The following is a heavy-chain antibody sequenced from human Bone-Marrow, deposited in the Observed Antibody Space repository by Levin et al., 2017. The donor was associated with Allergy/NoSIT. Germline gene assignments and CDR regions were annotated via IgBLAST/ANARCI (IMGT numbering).Heavy chain of an antibody. CDR1: GFSFSDYA. Sequence: GESLKISCVASGFSFSDYAMSWVRQAPGKGLDYVSAISGSGGNTNYADSVKGRFTISRDNSENTLYLQMNALRADDTAIYYCANMPLGSWTRPNTNLYFDYWGQGTLVSVSS. V-gene: IGHV3-23*01. D-gene: IGHD3/OR15-3a*01. CDR3: ANMPLGSWTRPNTNLYFDY. CDR2: ISGSGGNT. J-gene: IGHJ4*02.